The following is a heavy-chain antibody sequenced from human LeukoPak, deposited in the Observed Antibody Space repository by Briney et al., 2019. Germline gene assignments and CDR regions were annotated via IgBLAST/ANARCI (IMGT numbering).Heavy chain of an antibody. J-gene: IGHJ3*02. CDR2: IYYSGST. D-gene: IGHD1-1*01. CDR1: GGSISSSSYY. CDR3: ARPRANWKQQFGAFDI. Sequence: PSETLSLTCTVSGGSISSSSYYWGWIRQPPGKGLEWIGSIYYSGSTYYNPSLKSRVTISVDTSKNQFSLKLSSVTAADTAVYYCARPRANWKQQFGAFDIWGQGTMVTVSS. V-gene: IGHV4-39*07.